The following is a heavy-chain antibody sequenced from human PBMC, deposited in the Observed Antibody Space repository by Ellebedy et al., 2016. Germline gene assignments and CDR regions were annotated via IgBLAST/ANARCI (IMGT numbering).Heavy chain of an antibody. CDR3: ARHIHSHSYVY. D-gene: IGHD3-16*01. J-gene: IGHJ4*02. CDR2: IYSDGSTETT. CDR1: GGSFSTSRYY. Sequence: SLSSTVSGGSFSTSRYYWAWIRQPPGKGLEWIGSIYSDGSTETTYYNSPLESRVAISVDTSKNQFSLRLSSVTAADTAVYYCARHIHSHSYVYWGQGTQVTVSS. V-gene: IGHV4-39*01.